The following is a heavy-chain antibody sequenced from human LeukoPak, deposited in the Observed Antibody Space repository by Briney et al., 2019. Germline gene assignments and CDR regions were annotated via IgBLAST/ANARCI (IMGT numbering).Heavy chain of an antibody. J-gene: IGHJ4*02. CDR3: AKDMIGGYCSGGACYRPPSI. CDR2: ISWNSGSI. V-gene: IGHV3-9*01. CDR1: GFTFDDYA. Sequence: SLRLSCAASGFTFDDYAMHWVRQAPGKGLEWVSGISWNSGSIGYADSVKGRFTISRDNSKNTLYLQMNSLSAEDTAVYYCAKDMIGGYCSGGACYRPPSIWGQGTLVSVSS. D-gene: IGHD2-15*01.